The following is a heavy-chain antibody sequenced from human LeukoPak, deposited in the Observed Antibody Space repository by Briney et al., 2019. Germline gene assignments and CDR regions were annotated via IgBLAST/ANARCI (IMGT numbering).Heavy chain of an antibody. Sequence: GGSLRLSCAASGFTVSSNQMRWVRQAPGKGLEWVSVIYSGGTTYNIDDVKGRFTISRDNYKNTSYLQMNSLRAEDTAVYYCGGFLATIEGGFDYWGQGTLVTVSS. J-gene: IGHJ4*02. D-gene: IGHD5-12*01. CDR2: IYSGGTT. V-gene: IGHV3-66*02. CDR3: GGFLATIEGGFDY. CDR1: GFTVSSNQ.